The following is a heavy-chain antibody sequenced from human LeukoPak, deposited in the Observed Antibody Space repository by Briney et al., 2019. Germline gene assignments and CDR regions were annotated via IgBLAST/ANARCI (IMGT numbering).Heavy chain of an antibody. J-gene: IGHJ4*02. CDR2: ISSSSSTI. Sequence: TGGSLRLSCAASGFTFSDYYMNWIRQAPGKGLEWVSYISSSSSTIYYADSVKGRFTISRDNARNSLFLQMNSLGAEDTAVYYCARWIAQSGNARVLDYWGQGTLVTVSS. D-gene: IGHD1-26*01. V-gene: IGHV3-11*01. CDR3: ARWIAQSGNARVLDY. CDR1: GFTFSDYY.